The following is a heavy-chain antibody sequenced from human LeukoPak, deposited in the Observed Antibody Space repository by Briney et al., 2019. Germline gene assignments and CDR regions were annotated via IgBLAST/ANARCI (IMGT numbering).Heavy chain of an antibody. V-gene: IGHV3-15*01. Sequence: GGSLRLSCAASGFTFSSYGMHWVRQAPGKGLEWVGRIKSKTDGGTTDYAAPVKGRFTISRDDSKNTLYLQMNSLKTEDTAVYYCTTTEHKGGDWGGDWGQGTLVTVSS. D-gene: IGHD2-21*02. CDR2: IKSKTDGGTT. J-gene: IGHJ4*02. CDR1: GFTFSSYG. CDR3: TTTEHKGGDWGGD.